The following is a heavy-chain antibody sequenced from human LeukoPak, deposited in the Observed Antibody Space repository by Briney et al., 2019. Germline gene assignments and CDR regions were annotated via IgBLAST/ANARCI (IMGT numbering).Heavy chain of an antibody. CDR1: GFTVSTNY. Sequence: GGSLRLSCAASGFTVSTNYVSWVRQAPGKGLEWVSVIYSGGDTYYADSVKGRFTISRDNSKNTLYLQMNSLRAEDTALYYCARSLHTDMALFDYWGQGTLVTVSS. CDR2: IYSGGDT. J-gene: IGHJ4*02. CDR3: ARSLHTDMALFDY. V-gene: IGHV3-53*01. D-gene: IGHD5-18*01.